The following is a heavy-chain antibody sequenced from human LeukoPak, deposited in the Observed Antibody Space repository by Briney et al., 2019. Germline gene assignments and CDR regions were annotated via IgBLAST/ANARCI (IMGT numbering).Heavy chain of an antibody. CDR1: GYTFTSYA. Sequence: EASVKVSCKASGYTFTSYAMNWVRQAPGQGLEWMGWINTNTGNPTYAQGFTGRFVFSLDTSVSTAYLQISSLKAEDTAVYYCARWDYYGSGSIPPSDIPSKDYWGQGTLVTVSS. D-gene: IGHD3-10*01. CDR2: INTNTGNP. J-gene: IGHJ4*02. CDR3: ARWDYYGSGSIPPSDIPSKDY. V-gene: IGHV7-4-1*02.